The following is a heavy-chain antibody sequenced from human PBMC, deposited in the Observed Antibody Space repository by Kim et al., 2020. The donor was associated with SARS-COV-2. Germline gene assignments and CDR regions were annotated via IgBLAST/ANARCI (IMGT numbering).Heavy chain of an antibody. J-gene: IGHJ4*02. CDR3: ARDAKYSGYDLDY. Sequence: YAQGFTGRFVFSLDTSVSTAYLQISSLKAEDTAVYYCARDAKYSGYDLDYWGQGTLVTVSS. D-gene: IGHD5-12*01. V-gene: IGHV7-4-1*02.